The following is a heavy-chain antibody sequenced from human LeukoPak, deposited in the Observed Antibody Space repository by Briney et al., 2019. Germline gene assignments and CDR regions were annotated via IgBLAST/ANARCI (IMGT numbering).Heavy chain of an antibody. V-gene: IGHV3-30*18. CDR2: ISYDGSNK. D-gene: IGHD2-15*01. Sequence: GGSLRLSCAASGFTFSSYGMHWVRQAPGKGLEWVAVISYDGSNKYYADSVKGRFTIARDNSKNTLYLQMNSLRAEDTAVYYCAKDLTVTYCSGGSCYSSDAFDIWGQGTMVTVSS. CDR1: GFTFSSYG. J-gene: IGHJ3*02. CDR3: AKDLTVTYCSGGSCYSSDAFDI.